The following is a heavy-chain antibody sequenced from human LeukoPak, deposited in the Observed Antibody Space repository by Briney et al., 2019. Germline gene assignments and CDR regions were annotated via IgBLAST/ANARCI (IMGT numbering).Heavy chain of an antibody. V-gene: IGHV3-48*04. CDR3: ARGDSSGYSPTG. CDR1: GFTFSSYS. CDR2: ISSSSSII. D-gene: IGHD3-22*01. J-gene: IGHJ4*02. Sequence: GGSLRLSCAASGFTFSSYSMNWVRQAPGKGLEWVSYISSSSSIIYYADSVKGRFTISRDNAKNSLYLQMNSLRAEDTAVYYCARGDSSGYSPTGWGQGTLVTVSS.